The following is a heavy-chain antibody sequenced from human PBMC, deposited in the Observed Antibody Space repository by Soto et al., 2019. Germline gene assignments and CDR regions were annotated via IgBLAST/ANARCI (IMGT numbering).Heavy chain of an antibody. CDR3: VRVLDSSCYADL. CDR2: IFYTGVT. J-gene: IGHJ2*01. V-gene: IGHV4-61*03. D-gene: IGHD3-22*01. Sequence: QVQLQESGPGLVKPSETLSLTCSVSGGSVSNARFYWTWIRQAPGTGLEYIGYIFYTGVTNYNPSLSSRVTISLDTSKNPFSLKLNSMTAADTAVYYCVRVLDSSCYADLWGRGTLVTVSS. CDR1: GGSVSNARFY.